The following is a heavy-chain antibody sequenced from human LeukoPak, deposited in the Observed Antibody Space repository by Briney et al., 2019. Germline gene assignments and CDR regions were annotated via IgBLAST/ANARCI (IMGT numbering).Heavy chain of an antibody. V-gene: IGHV1-18*01. CDR2: ISAYNGNT. CDR3: ARDIRPTYYYDSSGSDY. CDR1: GYTFTSYG. Sequence: ASVKVSCKASGYTFTSYGISWVRQAPGQGLEGMGWISAYNGNTNYAQKHQGRVTMTTDTSTSTAYMELRSLRSDDTAVYYCARDIRPTYYYDSSGSDYWGQGTLVTVSS. D-gene: IGHD3-22*01. J-gene: IGHJ4*02.